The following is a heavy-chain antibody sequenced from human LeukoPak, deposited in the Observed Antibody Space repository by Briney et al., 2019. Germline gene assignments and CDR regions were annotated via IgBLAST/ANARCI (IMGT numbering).Heavy chain of an antibody. J-gene: IGHJ5*02. V-gene: IGHV4-38-2*02. CDR3: ARVDRVAAAGFDP. D-gene: IGHD6-13*01. CDR2: IYHSGST. Sequence: PSETLSLTCTVSGYSISSGYYWGWIRPPPGKGLEWIGSIYHSGSTYYNPSLKSRVTISVDTSKNQFSLKLSSVTAADTAVYYCARVDRVAAAGFDPWGQGTLVTVSS. CDR1: GYSISSGYY.